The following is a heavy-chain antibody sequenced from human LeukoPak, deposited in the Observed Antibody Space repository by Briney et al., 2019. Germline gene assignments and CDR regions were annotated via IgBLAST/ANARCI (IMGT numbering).Heavy chain of an antibody. CDR3: ARRKTAARDYYYYGMDV. CDR1: GGSISSYY. Sequence: PSETLSLTCTVSGGSISSYYWSWIRQPPGKGLEWIGYIYYSGSTNYNPSLKSRVTISVDKSKNQFSLKLSSVTAADTAVYYCARRKTAARDYYYYGMDVWGQGTTVIVSS. J-gene: IGHJ6*02. V-gene: IGHV4-59*12. D-gene: IGHD2-15*01. CDR2: IYYSGST.